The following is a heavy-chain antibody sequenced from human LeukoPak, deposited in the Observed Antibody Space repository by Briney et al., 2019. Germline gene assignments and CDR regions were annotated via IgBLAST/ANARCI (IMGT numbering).Heavy chain of an antibody. CDR3: ARADWVRGVTSYNWFDP. CDR1: GGSISSYY. J-gene: IGHJ5*02. CDR2: IYYSGST. Sequence: SETLSLTCTVSGGSISSYYWSWIRQPPGKGLEWIGYIYYSGSTNYNPSLKSRVTISVDTSKNQFSLKLSSVTAADTAVYYCARADWVRGVTSYNWFDPWGQGTLVTVSS. V-gene: IGHV4-59*01. D-gene: IGHD3-10*01.